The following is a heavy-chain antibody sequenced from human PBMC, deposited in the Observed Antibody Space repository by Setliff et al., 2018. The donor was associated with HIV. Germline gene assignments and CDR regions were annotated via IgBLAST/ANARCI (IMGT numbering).Heavy chain of an antibody. V-gene: IGHV4-59*01. CDR3: ARAVNFDY. J-gene: IGHJ4*02. D-gene: IGHD6-19*01. Sequence: PSETLSLTCSVSGGSFSGYYWSWIRQPPGKGLEWIGYIYVYNSERTNYNPSITSRVTISVDTSRNQFSLKLTSVTAADTAIYYCARAVNFDYWGQGTQVTVSS. CDR2: IYVYNSERT. CDR1: GGSFSGYY.